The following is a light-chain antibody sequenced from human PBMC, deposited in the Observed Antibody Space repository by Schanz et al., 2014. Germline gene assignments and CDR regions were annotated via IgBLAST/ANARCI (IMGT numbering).Light chain of an antibody. V-gene: IGKV3-11*01. CDR2: EAS. Sequence: EIVLTQSPGTLSLSPGERATLSCRASQSVSSYLAWYQQKPGQAPRLLIYEASNRATGIPARISGSGSGTEFTLTISSLQPDDFATYYCQHYKSPRYTFGQGTKLEIK. J-gene: IGKJ2*01. CDR3: QHYKSPRYT. CDR1: QSVSSY.